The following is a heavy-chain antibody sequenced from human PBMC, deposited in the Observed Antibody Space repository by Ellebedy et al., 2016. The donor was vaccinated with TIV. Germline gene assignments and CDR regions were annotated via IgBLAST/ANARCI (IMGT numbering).Heavy chain of an antibody. CDR1: GGSFREYF. V-gene: IGHV4-34*01. J-gene: IGHJ6*02. CDR2: INHGGRT. Sequence: MPSETLSLTCVVNGGSFREYFWTWLRRTPGKGLEWIGEINHGGRTSSNPSLKSRVTISIDTSNNQVFLKVNSVTAADTAVYYCARGRRIMGNYYGMAVWGPGTTVTVSS. D-gene: IGHD1-26*01. CDR3: ARGRRIMGNYYGMAV.